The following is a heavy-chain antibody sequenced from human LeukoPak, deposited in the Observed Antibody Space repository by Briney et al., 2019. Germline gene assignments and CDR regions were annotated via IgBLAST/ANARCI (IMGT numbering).Heavy chain of an antibody. Sequence: GGSLRLSCGASGFTFNHYGMHWVRQAPGKGLEWVAFIRYDGNAQFYADSVRGRFTFSRDNSKNTLYLQMNSLRPEDTAVYYCARAHNWKYGSFDFWGQGTLVTVSS. CDR3: ARAHNWKYGSFDF. V-gene: IGHV3-30*02. CDR1: GFTFNHYG. J-gene: IGHJ4*02. CDR2: IRYDGNAQ. D-gene: IGHD1-7*01.